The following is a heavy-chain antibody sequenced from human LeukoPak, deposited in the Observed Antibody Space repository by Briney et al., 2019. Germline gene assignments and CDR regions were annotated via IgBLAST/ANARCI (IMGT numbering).Heavy chain of an antibody. Sequence: SETLSLTCTVSGGSISSYYWSWIRQPPGKGLEWIGYIYYSGSTNYNPSLKSRVTISVDTSKNQFSLKLSSVTAADTAVYYCARSGPSILNHDAFDIWGQGTMVTVSS. CDR1: GGSISSYY. J-gene: IGHJ3*02. D-gene: IGHD3-9*01. CDR3: ARSGPSILNHDAFDI. CDR2: IYYSGST. V-gene: IGHV4-59*08.